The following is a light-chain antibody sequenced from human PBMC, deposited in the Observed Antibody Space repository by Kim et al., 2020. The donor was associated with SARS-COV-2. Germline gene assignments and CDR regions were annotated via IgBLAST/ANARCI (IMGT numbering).Light chain of an antibody. CDR1: NSNIGANT. CDR2: SND. J-gene: IGLJ3*02. V-gene: IGLV1-44*01. CDR3: ATWDDSLNAWV. Sequence: QSVLTQPPSASGTPGQRVTISCPGGNSNIGANTVNWYQQFPGTAPKLLIYSNDRRPSGVPDRFSVSQSGTSASLAISGLQSEDEADYYCATWDDSLNAWVFGGGTQLTVL.